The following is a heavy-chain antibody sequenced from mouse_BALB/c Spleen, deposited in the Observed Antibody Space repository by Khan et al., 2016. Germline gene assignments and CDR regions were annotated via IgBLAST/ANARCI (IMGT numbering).Heavy chain of an antibody. CDR2: IDPENGDT. Sequence: VQLQQPGAELVRSGASVKLSCTASGFNIKDYYMHWVKQRPEQGLEWIGWIDPENGDTEYAPKFQGKATMTADTFSNTAYLQLSSLTSEDTAVYYCNVRFAYWGQGTLVTVSA. CDR3: NVRFAY. CDR1: GFNIKDYY. V-gene: IGHV14-4*02. J-gene: IGHJ3*01.